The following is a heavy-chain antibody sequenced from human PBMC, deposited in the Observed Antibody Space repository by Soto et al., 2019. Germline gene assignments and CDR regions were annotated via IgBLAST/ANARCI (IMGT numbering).Heavy chain of an antibody. CDR2: IYYSGST. D-gene: IGHD3-9*01. CDR1: GGSISSYY. J-gene: IGHJ4*02. Sequence: SETLSPTCTVSGGSISSYYWSWIRQPPGKGLEWIGYIYYSGSTNYNPSLKSRVTISVDTSKNQFSLKLSSVTAADTAVYYCARGTIAVGLAAPDYWGQGTLVTVSS. CDR3: ARGTIAVGLAAPDY. V-gene: IGHV4-59*01.